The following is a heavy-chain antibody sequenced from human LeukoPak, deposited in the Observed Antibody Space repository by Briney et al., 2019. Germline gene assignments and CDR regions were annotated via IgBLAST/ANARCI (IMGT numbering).Heavy chain of an antibody. D-gene: IGHD3-10*01. CDR3: AKTGPYYFDL. J-gene: IGHJ4*02. Sequence: CVSAIGISSSVTFYADSVKGRFTISRDNSKNTVYLQMHSLRADDTAIYYCAKTGPYYFDLWGQGTLVTVSS. V-gene: IGHV3-23*01. CDR2: IGISSSVT.